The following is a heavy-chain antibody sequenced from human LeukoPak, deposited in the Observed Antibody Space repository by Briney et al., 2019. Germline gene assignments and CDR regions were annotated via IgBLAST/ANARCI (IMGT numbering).Heavy chain of an antibody. J-gene: IGHJ6*04. Sequence: GGSLRLSCAASGFNFSDHYMNWIRQAPGKGLEWVSYISSSNIYTNYADSVKGRFTISRDNAKNSLYLQLNSLRAEDTAVYYCARKGISGYTSGCLGAPGVSEEGLDVWAKGTTVTISP. CDR3: ARKGISGYTSGCLGAPGVSEEGLDV. CDR1: GFNFSDHY. V-gene: IGHV3-11*06. D-gene: IGHD5-12*01. CDR2: ISSSNIYT.